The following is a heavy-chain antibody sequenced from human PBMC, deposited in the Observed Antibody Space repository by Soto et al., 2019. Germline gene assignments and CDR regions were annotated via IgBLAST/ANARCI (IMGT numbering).Heavy chain of an antibody. D-gene: IGHD3-22*01. CDR2: ISSSSSYI. J-gene: IGHJ3*02. CDR3: ARAKYYDDSSGYYALGAFDI. CDR1: GFTFSSYS. V-gene: IGHV3-21*01. Sequence: PGGSLRLSCAASGFTFSSYSMNWVRQAPGKGLEWVSSISSSSSYIYYADSVKGRFTISRDNAKNSLYLQMNSLRAEDTAVYYCARAKYYDDSSGYYALGAFDIWGQGTMVTGSS.